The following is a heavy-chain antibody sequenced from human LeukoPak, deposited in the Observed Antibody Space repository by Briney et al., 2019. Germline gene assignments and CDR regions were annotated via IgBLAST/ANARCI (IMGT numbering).Heavy chain of an antibody. Sequence: GGSLRLSCAASGFTFSSYSMNWVRQAPGKGLEWVSSISSSSSYIYYADSAKGRFTISRDNAKNSLYLQMNSLRAEDTAVYYCARYSGSTWGYWGQGTLVTVSS. CDR2: ISSSSSYI. CDR3: ARYSGSTWGY. CDR1: GFTFSSYS. J-gene: IGHJ4*02. D-gene: IGHD3-10*01. V-gene: IGHV3-21*01.